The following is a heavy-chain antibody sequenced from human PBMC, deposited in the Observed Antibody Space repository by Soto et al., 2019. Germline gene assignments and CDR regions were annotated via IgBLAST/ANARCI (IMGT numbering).Heavy chain of an antibody. J-gene: IGHJ4*02. CDR1: GDSVSSNSAA. V-gene: IGHV6-1*01. CDR2: TYYRSKWYN. Sequence: SQTLSLTCAISGDSVSSNSAAWNWIRQSPSRGLEWLGRTYYRSKWYNDYAVSVKSRITINPDTSKNQFSLQLNSVTPEDTAVYYCAREVAYYYDSSGYYPFDYWGQGTLVTVSS. D-gene: IGHD3-22*01. CDR3: AREVAYYYDSSGYYPFDY.